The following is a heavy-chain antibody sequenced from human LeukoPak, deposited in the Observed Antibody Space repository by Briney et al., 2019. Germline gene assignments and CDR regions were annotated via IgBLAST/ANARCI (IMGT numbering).Heavy chain of an antibody. CDR1: GFTFSSYA. J-gene: IGHJ4*02. Sequence: PGGSLRLSCAASGFTFSSYAMHWVRQAPGKGLEWVTVISYDGSSKYYADSVKGRFTISRDNSKNTLYLQMNSLRAEDTAVYYCARDRYYFDSSAYYPDYWGQGTLVTVSS. V-gene: IGHV3-30*04. CDR3: ARDRYYFDSSAYYPDY. D-gene: IGHD3-22*01. CDR2: ISYDGSSK.